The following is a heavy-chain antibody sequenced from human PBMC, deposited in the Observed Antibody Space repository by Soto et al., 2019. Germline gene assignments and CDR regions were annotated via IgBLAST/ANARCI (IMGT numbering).Heavy chain of an antibody. CDR1: GFIVNYNH. CDR2: IYSGVST. D-gene: IGHD1-1*01. CDR3: ARYNYYYGMDV. J-gene: IGHJ6*02. V-gene: IGHV3-53*01. Sequence: EVQLVESGGGLIQPGGSLRLSCAASGFIVNYNHMTWVRQAPGKGLEWVSVIYSGVSTYYADSVKGRFTISRDNSKNTVYLQINSLRAEDTAVYYCARYNYYYGMDVWGQGTTVTVS.